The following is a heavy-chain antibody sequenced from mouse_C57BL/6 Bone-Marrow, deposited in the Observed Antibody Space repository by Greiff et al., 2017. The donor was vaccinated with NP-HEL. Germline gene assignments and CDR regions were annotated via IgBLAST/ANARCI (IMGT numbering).Heavy chain of an antibody. CDR1: GFTFSDYY. D-gene: IGHD2-4*01. CDR3: ARHYRLRRDYYAMDY. J-gene: IGHJ4*01. V-gene: IGHV5-12*01. Sequence: DVMLVESGGGLVQPGGSLKLSCAASGFTFSDYYMYWVRQTPEKRLEWVAYISNGGGSTYYPDTVKGRFTISRDNAKNTLYLQMSRLKSEDTAMYYCARHYRLRRDYYAMDYWGQGTSVTVSS. CDR2: ISNGGGST.